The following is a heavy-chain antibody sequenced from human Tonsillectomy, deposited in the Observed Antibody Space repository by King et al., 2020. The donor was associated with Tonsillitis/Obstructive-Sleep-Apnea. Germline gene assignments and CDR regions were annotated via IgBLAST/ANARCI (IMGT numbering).Heavy chain of an antibody. CDR3: TTGPLTIFGVVTDTGVDY. CDR2: IKSKTDGGTT. J-gene: IGHJ4*02. Sequence: VQLVESGGGLVKPGGSLRLSCAASGFTFSNAWMSWVRQAPGKGLEWVGRIKSKTDGGTTDYAAPVKGRFTISRDDSKNTLYLQMNSLKTEDTAVYYCTTGPLTIFGVVTDTGVDYWGQGTLVTVSS. V-gene: IGHV3-15*01. CDR1: GFTFSNAW. D-gene: IGHD3-3*01.